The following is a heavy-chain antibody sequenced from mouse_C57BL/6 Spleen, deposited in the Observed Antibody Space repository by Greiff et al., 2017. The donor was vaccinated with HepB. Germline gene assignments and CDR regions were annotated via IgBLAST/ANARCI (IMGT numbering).Heavy chain of an antibody. Sequence: VNLVESGAELVRPGTSVKVSCKASGYAFTNYLIEWVKQRPGQGLEWIGVINPGSGGTNYNEKFKGKATLTADKSSSTAYMQLSSLTSEDSAVYFCARGSNYDYWGQGTTLTVSS. CDR3: ARGSNYDY. J-gene: IGHJ2*01. CDR1: GYAFTNYL. V-gene: IGHV1-54*01. D-gene: IGHD2-5*01. CDR2: INPGSGGT.